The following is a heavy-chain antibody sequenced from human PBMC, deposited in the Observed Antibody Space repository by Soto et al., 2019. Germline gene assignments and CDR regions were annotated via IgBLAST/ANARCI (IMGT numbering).Heavy chain of an antibody. CDR3: ARNNGDYGLSDY. J-gene: IGHJ4*02. D-gene: IGHD4-17*01. V-gene: IGHV3-48*01. CDR2: ISSSGSIM. Sequence: EVQLVESGGCLVQPGGSLRLFCAASGFTFSSYSLSWVRQAPGKGLEWVTYISSSGSIMYYADSVKGRFTISRDNAKNSLYLQMNSLRVQDTAVYYCARNNGDYGLSDYWGQGILVTVSS. CDR1: GFTFSSYS.